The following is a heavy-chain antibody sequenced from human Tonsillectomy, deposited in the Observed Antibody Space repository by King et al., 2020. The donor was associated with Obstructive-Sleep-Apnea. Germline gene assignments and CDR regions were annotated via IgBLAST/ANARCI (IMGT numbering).Heavy chain of an antibody. Sequence: VQLVESGGGLVQPGGSLRLSCAASGFTFSSHAMNWVRQAPGKGPEWVAAINAGGGITHHADSVKGRFTISRDDSKNLLYLQMNSLRAEDTALYYCVKAVYNLDIYFDYWGQGTLVTVSS. V-gene: IGHV3-23*04. CDR3: VKAVYNLDIYFDY. D-gene: IGHD1-1*01. CDR2: INAGGGIT. CDR1: GFTFSSHA. J-gene: IGHJ4*02.